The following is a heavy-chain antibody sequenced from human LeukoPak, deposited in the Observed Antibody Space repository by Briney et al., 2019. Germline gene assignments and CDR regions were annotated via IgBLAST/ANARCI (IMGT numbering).Heavy chain of an antibody. V-gene: IGHV4-4*07. J-gene: IGHJ4*02. Sequence: SETLSLTCTVSGGSISNFYWSWIRQPAGKTVVWIGRIYSSGSTNYNPSLKSRVTMSLDTSKNQFSLKLSSVTAADTAVYFCARETTGAGTARPFDYWGQGTLVTVSS. CDR3: ARETTGAGTARPFDY. CDR1: GGSISNFY. D-gene: IGHD6-13*01. CDR2: IYSSGST.